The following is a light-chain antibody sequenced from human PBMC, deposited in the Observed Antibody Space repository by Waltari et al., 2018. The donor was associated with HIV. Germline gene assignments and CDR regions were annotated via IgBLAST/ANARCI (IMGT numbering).Light chain of an antibody. J-gene: IGKJ1*01. V-gene: IGKV1-39*01. CDR1: QSISNN. CDR3: QQSDSCPVT. CDR2: AAS. Sequence: DIQITQSPSSLSASLGVRVTITCRASQSISNNLNWYQQKPGQAPNLLIYAASSLESGIPARFSGSGSGTEYTLTISSLEYEDFATYHCQQSDSCPVTFGQGTKVEI.